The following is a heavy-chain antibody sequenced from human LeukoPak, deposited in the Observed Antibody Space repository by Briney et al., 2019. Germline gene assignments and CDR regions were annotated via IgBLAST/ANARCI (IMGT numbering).Heavy chain of an antibody. J-gene: IGHJ5*02. Sequence: SETLSLTCTVSGGSISSSDYYWGWIRQPPGKGLEWIASIYYSGSTYYSPSLKSGVTISVDTSKNQFSLKLRSVTATDTAVYYCARGLTRGYTYGGCFDPRGQGTLVTVSS. CDR3: ARGLTRGYTYGGCFDP. CDR1: GGSISSSDYY. V-gene: IGHV4-39*01. CDR2: IYYSGST. D-gene: IGHD5-12*01.